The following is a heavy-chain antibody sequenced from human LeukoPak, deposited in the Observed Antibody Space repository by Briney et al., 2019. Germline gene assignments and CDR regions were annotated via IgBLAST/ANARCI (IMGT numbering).Heavy chain of an antibody. CDR1: GGTLSSYA. CDR3: ARDQGGYSYGYVDY. J-gene: IGHJ4*02. CDR2: IIPIFGTA. D-gene: IGHD5-18*01. V-gene: IGHV1-69*05. Sequence: SVKASCKASGGTLSSYAISWVRQAPGQGLEWMGRIIPIFGTANYAQKFQGRVTITTDESTSTAYMELSSLRSEDAAVYYCARDQGGYSYGYVDYWGQGTLVTVSS.